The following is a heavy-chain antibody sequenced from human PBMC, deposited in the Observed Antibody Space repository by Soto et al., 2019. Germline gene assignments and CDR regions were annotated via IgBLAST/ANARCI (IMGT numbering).Heavy chain of an antibody. CDR1: GYSFTSYW. CDR2: IYPGDSDT. J-gene: IGHJ4*02. CDR3: ARSVFGYYDSRVFDY. Sequence: PGESLKISCKGSGYSFTSYWIGWVRQMPGKGLEWMGIIYPGDSDTGYSPSFQGQVTISADKSISTAYLQWSSLKASDTAMYYCARSVFGYYDSRVFDYWGQGTLVTVSS. D-gene: IGHD3-22*01. V-gene: IGHV5-51*01.